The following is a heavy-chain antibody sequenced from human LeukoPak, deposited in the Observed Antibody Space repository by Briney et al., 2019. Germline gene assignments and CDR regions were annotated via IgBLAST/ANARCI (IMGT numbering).Heavy chain of an antibody. J-gene: IGHJ5*02. CDR3: ARDWDSSSLAAWFDP. CDR1: GYSISSGYY. CDR2: IYYSGST. D-gene: IGHD6-13*01. V-gene: IGHV4-61*01. Sequence: PSETLSLTCTVSGYSISSGYYWGWIRQPPGKGLEWIGYIYYSGSTNYNPSLKSRVTISVDTSKNQFSLKLSSVTAADTAVYYCARDWDSSSLAAWFDPWGQGTLVTVSS.